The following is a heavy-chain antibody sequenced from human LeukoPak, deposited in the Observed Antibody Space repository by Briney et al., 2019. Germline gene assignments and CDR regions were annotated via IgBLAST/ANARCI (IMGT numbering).Heavy chain of an antibody. J-gene: IGHJ4*02. CDR1: GYTFTSYG. V-gene: IGHV1-18*01. D-gene: IGHD3-22*01. CDR3: ARATYYYDSSTH. Sequence: ASVKVSCKASGYTFTSYGISWVRQAPGQGLEWMGWISAYNGNTNYAQKLQGRVTMTTDTSTSTAYMELRSLRSDDTAVYYCARATYYYDSSTHWGQGIPVTVSS. CDR2: ISAYNGNT.